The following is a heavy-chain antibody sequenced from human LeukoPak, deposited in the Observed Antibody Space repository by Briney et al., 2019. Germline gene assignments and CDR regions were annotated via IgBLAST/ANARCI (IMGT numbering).Heavy chain of an antibody. D-gene: IGHD1-1*01. CDR1: GFTFDDYG. Sequence: PGGSLRLSCAASGFTFDDYGMSWVRQAPGKGLEWVSGINWNGGSTGYADSVKGRFTISRDNAKNSLYLQMNSLRAEDTALYYCARGSTGSIANHFDYWGQGTLVTVSS. V-gene: IGHV3-20*04. CDR3: ARGSTGSIANHFDY. J-gene: IGHJ4*02. CDR2: INWNGGST.